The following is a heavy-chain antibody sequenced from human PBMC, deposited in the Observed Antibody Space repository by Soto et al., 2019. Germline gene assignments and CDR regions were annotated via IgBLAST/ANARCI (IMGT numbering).Heavy chain of an antibody. Sequence: ASVKVSCKASGYTFARHDINWVRQAPGQGLEWIGWVSPKSANTGYAQKFQGRVTMMRDSSTTTAYMELRSLTSEDTAMYYCVREGLYGSSQDNTFDIWGQGTMVTVSS. CDR1: GYTFARHD. V-gene: IGHV1-8*01. J-gene: IGHJ3*02. D-gene: IGHD6-13*01. CDR3: VREGLYGSSQDNTFDI. CDR2: VSPKSANT.